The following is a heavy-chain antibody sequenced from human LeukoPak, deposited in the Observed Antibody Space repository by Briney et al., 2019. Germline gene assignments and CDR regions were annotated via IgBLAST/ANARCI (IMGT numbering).Heavy chain of an antibody. CDR1: GFTFSSYG. D-gene: IGHD3-10*01. CDR3: AKDGVQGY. V-gene: IGHV3-30*18. Sequence: GRSLRLSCAASGFTFSSYGMHWVRQAPGKGPEWVAVISYDGSNKYYADSVKGRFTISRDNSKNTLYLQMNSLRAEDTAVYYCAKDGVQGYWGQGTLVTVSS. CDR2: ISYDGSNK. J-gene: IGHJ4*02.